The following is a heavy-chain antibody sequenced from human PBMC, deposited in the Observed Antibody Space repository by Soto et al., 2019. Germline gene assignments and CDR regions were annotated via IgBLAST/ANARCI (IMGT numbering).Heavy chain of an antibody. CDR1: GFTFSSYA. CDR2: ISSNGGST. CDR3: VKEGGYSYGYYFDY. Sequence: GGSLRLSCSASGFTFSSYAMHWVRQAPGKGLEYVSAISSNGGSTYYADSVKGRFTISRDNSNTTLYLQMSSLRAEDTAVYYCVKEGGYSYGYYFDYWGQGTLVTVSS. D-gene: IGHD5-18*01. J-gene: IGHJ4*02. V-gene: IGHV3-64D*06.